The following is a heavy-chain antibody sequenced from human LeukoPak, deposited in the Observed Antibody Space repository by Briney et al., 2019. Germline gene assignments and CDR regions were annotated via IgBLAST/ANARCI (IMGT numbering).Heavy chain of an antibody. CDR1: GFTFSSYA. Sequence: GGSLRLSCAASGFTFSSYAMSWVRQAPGKGLKWVSAISGSGGSTYYADSVKGRFTISRDNSKNTLYLQMNSLRAEDTAVYYCAKDHRVWFGEFHNWFDPWGQGTLVTVSS. CDR3: AKDHRVWFGEFHNWFDP. V-gene: IGHV3-23*01. J-gene: IGHJ5*02. CDR2: ISGSGGST. D-gene: IGHD3-10*01.